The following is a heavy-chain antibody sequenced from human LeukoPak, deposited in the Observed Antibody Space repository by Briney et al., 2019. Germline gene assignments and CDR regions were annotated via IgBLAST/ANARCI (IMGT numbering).Heavy chain of an antibody. J-gene: IGHJ5*02. CDR1: GGSISSYY. CDR2: INHSGST. Sequence: SETLSLTCTVSGGSISSYYWSWIRQPPGKGLEWIGEINHSGSTNYNPSLKSRVTISVDTSKNQFSLKLSSVTAADTAVYYCARGVYSSGWVDWFDPWGQGTLVTVSS. V-gene: IGHV4-34*01. CDR3: ARGVYSSGWVDWFDP. D-gene: IGHD6-25*01.